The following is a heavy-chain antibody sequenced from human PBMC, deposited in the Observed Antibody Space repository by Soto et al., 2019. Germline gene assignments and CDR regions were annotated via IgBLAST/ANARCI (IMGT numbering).Heavy chain of an antibody. J-gene: IGHJ6*02. CDR3: AVGGYSYGSARSTYYYYGMDV. CDR2: IIPIFGTA. D-gene: IGHD5-18*01. V-gene: IGHV1-69*13. CDR1: GGTFSSYA. Sequence: ASVKVSCKASGGTFSSYAISWVRQAPGQGLEWMGGIIPIFGTANYAQKFQGRVTITADESTSTAYMELSSLRSEDTAVYYCAVGGYSYGSARSTYYYYGMDVWGQGTTVTVSS.